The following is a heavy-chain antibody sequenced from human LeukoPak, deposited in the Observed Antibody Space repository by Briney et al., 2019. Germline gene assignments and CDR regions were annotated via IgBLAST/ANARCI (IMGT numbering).Heavy chain of an antibody. J-gene: IGHJ4*02. V-gene: IGHV3-23*01. CDR3: ARAEPGRPYFDY. Sequence: GGSLRLSCAASGFTFSSNAMSWVRQAPGKGLEWVSSISGSGGGTYYADSVKGRFTISRDNSKNTLYLQMNSLRAEDTAVYYCARAEPGRPYFDYWGREPWSPSPQ. CDR2: ISGSGGGT. CDR1: GFTFSSNA.